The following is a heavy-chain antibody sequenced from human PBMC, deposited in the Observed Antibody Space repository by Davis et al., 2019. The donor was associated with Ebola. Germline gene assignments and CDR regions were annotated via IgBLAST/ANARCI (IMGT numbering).Heavy chain of an antibody. D-gene: IGHD2-2*01. V-gene: IGHV1-8*01. CDR2: MNPNSGNT. Sequence: AASVKVSCKASGYTFTSYDINWVRQATGQGLEWMGWMNPNSGNTGYAQKFQGRVTMTRNTSISTAYMELSSLRSEDTAGYYCSRSRGVRYQLLLKSEPYGMDVWGQGTTVTVSS. CDR1: GYTFTSYD. CDR3: SRSRGVRYQLLLKSEPYGMDV. J-gene: IGHJ6*02.